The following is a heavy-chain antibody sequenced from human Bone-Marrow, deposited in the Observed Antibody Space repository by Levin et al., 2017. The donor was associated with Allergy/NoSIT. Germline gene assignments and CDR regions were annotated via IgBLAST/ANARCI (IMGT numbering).Heavy chain of an antibody. V-gene: IGHV4-59*01. CDR1: GGSINNYY. Sequence: SCTVSGGSINNYYWSWIRQPPGKGLEWIGHIYYTGTTNYNPSLESRVTISVDTSKNQFSLRLTSVTAADTAVYYCARDVSNYYYYSDMDVWGQGTTVTVSS. CDR2: IYYTGTT. CDR3: ARDVSNYYYYSDMDV. J-gene: IGHJ6*02.